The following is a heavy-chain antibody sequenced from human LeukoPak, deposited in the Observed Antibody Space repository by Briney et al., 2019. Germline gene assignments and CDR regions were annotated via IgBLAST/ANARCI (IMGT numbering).Heavy chain of an antibody. CDR1: GFTFSSYW. V-gene: IGHV3-7*01. D-gene: IGHD2-2*01. J-gene: IGHJ4*02. CDR2: IKEDGSEK. Sequence: GGSLRLSCATSGFTFSSYWMSWVRQAPGKGLEWVADIKEDGSEKYYVDSVKGRFTISRDNAKNTLYLQMSSLRAEDTAVYYCARVGVGMYHFDHWGQGTLVTVSS. CDR3: ARVGVGMYHFDH.